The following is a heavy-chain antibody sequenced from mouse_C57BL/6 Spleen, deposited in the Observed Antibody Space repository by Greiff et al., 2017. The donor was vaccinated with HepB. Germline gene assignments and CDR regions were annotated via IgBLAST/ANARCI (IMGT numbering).Heavy chain of an antibody. J-gene: IGHJ4*01. Sequence: VQLQQSGAELVKPGASVKVSCTASGYTFTSYWMHWVKQRPGQGLEWIGRIHPSDSDTNYNQKFKGKATLTVDKSSSTAYMQLSSLTSEDSAVYYCAMECGSGYGDAMDYWGQGTSVTVAS. CDR3: AMECGSGYGDAMDY. CDR1: GYTFTSYW. CDR2: IHPSDSDT. D-gene: IGHD3-2*02. V-gene: IGHV1-74*01.